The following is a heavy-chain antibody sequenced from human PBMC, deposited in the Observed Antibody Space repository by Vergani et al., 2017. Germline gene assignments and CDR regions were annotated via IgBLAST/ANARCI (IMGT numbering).Heavy chain of an antibody. D-gene: IGHD4-11*01. CDR1: GGSISSGSYY. CDR2: IYTSGST. CDR3: ARAGAYSNYERGHVYYYMDV. V-gene: IGHV4-61*02. J-gene: IGHJ6*03. Sequence: QVQLQESGPGLVKPSQTLSLTCTVSGGSISSGSYYWSWIRQPAGKGLEWIGRIYTSGSTNYNPSLKSRVTISVDTSKNQFSLKLSSVTAADTAVYYCARAGAYSNYERGHVYYYMDVWGKGTTVTVSS.